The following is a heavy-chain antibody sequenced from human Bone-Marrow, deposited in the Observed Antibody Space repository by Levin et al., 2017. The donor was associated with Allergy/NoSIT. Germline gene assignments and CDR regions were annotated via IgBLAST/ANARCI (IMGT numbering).Heavy chain of an antibody. CDR3: ARDPEANWNYGHAFDI. CDR2: INSDGSST. J-gene: IGHJ3*02. CDR1: GFTFSSYW. V-gene: IGHV3-74*01. Sequence: GESLKISCAASGFTFSSYWMHWVRQAPGKGLVWVSRINSDGSSTSYADSVKGRFTISRDNAKNTLYLQMNSLRAEDTAVYYCARDPEANWNYGHAFDIWGQGTMVTVSS. D-gene: IGHD1-7*01.